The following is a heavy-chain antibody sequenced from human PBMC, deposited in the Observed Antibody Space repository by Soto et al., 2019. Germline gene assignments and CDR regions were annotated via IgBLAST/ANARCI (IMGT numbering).Heavy chain of an antibody. V-gene: IGHV1-69*01. D-gene: IGHD3-22*01. J-gene: IGHJ4*02. Sequence: QVQLVQSGTEVKKPGSSVKVSCKPSGGTFSSFPIAWVRQAPGQGLEWVGGIIPVLGAPSYAQTFQGRVTITADDSTSAAYLELSSLRYDDTAVYFCARDRHYENHTFYYLKYYFDYWGQGTLVTVSS. CDR2: IIPVLGAP. CDR1: GGTFSSFP. CDR3: ARDRHYENHTFYYLKYYFDY.